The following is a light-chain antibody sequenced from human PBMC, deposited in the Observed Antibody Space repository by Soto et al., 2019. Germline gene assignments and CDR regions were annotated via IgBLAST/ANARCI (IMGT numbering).Light chain of an antibody. Sequence: QSVLTQPASVSGSPGQSITISCTGTSSDVGGYNYVSWYQQHPGKAPKLMIYEVSNPSSGVSNRFSGSKSVNTASLTISGLHAEDEADYYCSPYTSSSTVVFGGGTKVTVL. J-gene: IGLJ2*01. CDR2: EVS. V-gene: IGLV2-14*01. CDR1: SSDVGGYNY. CDR3: SPYTSSSTVV.